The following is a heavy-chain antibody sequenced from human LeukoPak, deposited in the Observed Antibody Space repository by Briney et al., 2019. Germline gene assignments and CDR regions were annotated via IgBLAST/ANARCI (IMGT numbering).Heavy chain of an antibody. CDR1: GFTFSS. CDR3: ARYNSGWNDY. CDR2: ISGSGGSR. D-gene: IGHD6-19*01. V-gene: IGHV3-21*01. J-gene: IGHJ4*02. Sequence: PGGSLRLSCAASGFTFSSWVRQAPGKGLEWVSTISGSGGSRSYADSLKGRFTISRENAKNSVFLQMDSLRVEDTAVYYCARYNSGWNDYWGQGTLVTVSS.